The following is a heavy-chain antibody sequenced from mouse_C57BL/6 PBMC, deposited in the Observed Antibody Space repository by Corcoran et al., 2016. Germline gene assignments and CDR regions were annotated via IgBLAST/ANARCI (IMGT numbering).Heavy chain of an antibody. Sequence: EVQLQQSGPELVKPGASVKISCKASGYTFTDYYMNWVKQSHGKSLEWIGDINPNNGGTSYNQKFKGKATLTVDKSSSTAYMELRSLTSEDSAVYYCASRNYIDYFDYWGQGTTLTVSS. D-gene: IGHD2-12*01. J-gene: IGHJ2*01. CDR3: ASRNYIDYFDY. V-gene: IGHV1-26*01. CDR2: INPNNGGT. CDR1: GYTFTDYY.